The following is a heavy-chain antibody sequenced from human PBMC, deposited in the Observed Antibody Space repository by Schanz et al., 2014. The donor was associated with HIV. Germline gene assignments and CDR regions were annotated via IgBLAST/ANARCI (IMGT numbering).Heavy chain of an antibody. D-gene: IGHD3-3*01. CDR1: GFTFSSYG. CDR2: ISHDGGNK. Sequence: QVQLVESGGGVVQPGRSLRLSCAVSGFTFSSYGMHWVRQAPGKGLEWVAVISHDGGNKHYGDSVKGRFTISRDNSKNTLYLQMSSLREEDTAVYYCAKTILRCLDWPNANGGMDVWGRGTTVTVSS. V-gene: IGHV3-30*18. J-gene: IGHJ6*02. CDR3: AKTILRCLDWPNANGGMDV.